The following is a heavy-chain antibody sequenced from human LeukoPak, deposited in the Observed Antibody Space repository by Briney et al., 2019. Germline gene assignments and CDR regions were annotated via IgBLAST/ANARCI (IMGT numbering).Heavy chain of an antibody. Sequence: GGSLRLSCAASGFTFDDYTMHWVRQAPGKGLEWVSSISSRSSHIFYADSVKGRFTISRDNAKNSLYLQMNSLRAEDTAVYYCARGGTGATRDDTFDIWGQGAMVTVSS. CDR1: GFTFDDYT. V-gene: IGHV3-21*01. J-gene: IGHJ3*02. D-gene: IGHD1-7*01. CDR3: ARGGTGATRDDTFDI. CDR2: ISSRSSHI.